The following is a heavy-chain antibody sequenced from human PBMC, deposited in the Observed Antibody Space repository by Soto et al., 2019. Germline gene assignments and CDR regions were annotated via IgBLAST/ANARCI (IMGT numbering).Heavy chain of an antibody. CDR2: IYYSGST. J-gene: IGHJ4*02. CDR1: GGSITSDDYY. D-gene: IGHD2-8*01. V-gene: IGHV4-30-4*01. CDR3: ARESYYCTNGVCYRHFDY. Sequence: SETLSLTCTVSGGSITSDDYYWSWIRQPPGKGLEWIGNIYYSGSTCYNPSLKSRVTISVDTSKNQFSLKLSSVTAADTAVHYCARESYYCTNGVCYRHFDYWGQGTLVTVSS.